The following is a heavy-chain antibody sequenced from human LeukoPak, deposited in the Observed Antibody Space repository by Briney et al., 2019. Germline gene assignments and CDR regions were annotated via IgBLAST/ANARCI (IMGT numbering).Heavy chain of an antibody. CDR1: GGSFSGYY. CDR3: ARVGYCGDDCYPFDY. D-gene: IGHD2-21*02. Sequence: SETLSLTCAIYGGSFSGYYWGWIRQPPGKGLEWIGEINHRGSTNYNPSLKSRVTISVDTSRNSFSLELSSVTAADTAVYYCARVGYCGDDCYPFDYWGQGTLATISS. V-gene: IGHV4-34*01. J-gene: IGHJ4*02. CDR2: INHRGST.